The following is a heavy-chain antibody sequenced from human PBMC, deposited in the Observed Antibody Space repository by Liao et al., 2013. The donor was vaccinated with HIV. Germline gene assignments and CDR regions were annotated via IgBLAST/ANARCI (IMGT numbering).Heavy chain of an antibody. CDR1: GGSISSGDYY. D-gene: IGHD3-10*01. V-gene: IGHV4-30-4*08. CDR2: INHTGST. Sequence: QVQLQESGPGLVKPSQTLSLTCTVSGGSISSGDYYWSWIRQPPGKGLEWIGDINHTGSTNYNPSLKSRVTISVDTSKNQFSLRLTSVTAADTALYYCATPLGSDLDHWGQGTLVTVAS. CDR3: ATPLGSDLDH. J-gene: IGHJ4*02.